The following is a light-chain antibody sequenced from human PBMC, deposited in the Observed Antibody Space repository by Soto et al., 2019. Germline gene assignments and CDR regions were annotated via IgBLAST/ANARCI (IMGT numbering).Light chain of an antibody. V-gene: IGKV1-5*03. CDR3: QQYNTYSETWT. CDR2: KAS. Sequence: DIQMTQSPSTLPASIGDRVTITCRASQSIGTLLAWYQLQPGKAPKLLIYKASTLESGVPSRFSGSGSGTEFTLTISSIQPDDFATYYCQQYNTYSETWTFGQGTKVDIK. J-gene: IGKJ1*01. CDR1: QSIGTL.